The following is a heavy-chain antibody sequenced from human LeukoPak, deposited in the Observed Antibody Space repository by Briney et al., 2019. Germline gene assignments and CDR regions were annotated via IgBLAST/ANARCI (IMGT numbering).Heavy chain of an antibody. V-gene: IGHV4-59*01. Sequence: SETLSLTCTVSGGSISSYYWSWIRQPPGKGLEWIGYISYSGSTNYNPSLKSRVTISIDTSKNQFSLNLSSVTAADTAVYYCASGGYCSSTRCYPNWFDPWGQGTLVTVSS. CDR2: ISYSGST. D-gene: IGHD2-2*01. CDR3: ASGGYCSSTRCYPNWFDP. J-gene: IGHJ5*02. CDR1: GGSISSYY.